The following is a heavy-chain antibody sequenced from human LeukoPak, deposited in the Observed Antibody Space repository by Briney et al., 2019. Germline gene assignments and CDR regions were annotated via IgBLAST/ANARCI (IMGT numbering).Heavy chain of an antibody. CDR1: GYTFTSYD. V-gene: IGHV1-18*01. Sequence: ASVNVSCKASGYTFTSYDINWVRQAPGQGLEWMGWISAYNGNTNYAQKLQGRVTMTTDTSTSTAYMELRSLRSDDTAVYYCARARTYYYDSSGYYKWFDPWGQGTLVTVSS. D-gene: IGHD3-22*01. J-gene: IGHJ5*02. CDR2: ISAYNGNT. CDR3: ARARTYYYDSSGYYKWFDP.